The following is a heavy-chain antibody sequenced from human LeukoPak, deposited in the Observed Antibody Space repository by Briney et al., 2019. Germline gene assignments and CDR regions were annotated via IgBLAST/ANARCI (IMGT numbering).Heavy chain of an antibody. V-gene: IGHV3-23*01. CDR2: IGGTGGST. Sequence: GGSLRLSCAASGFTFSTYAMSWVRQALGKGLDWVSGIGGTGGSTYYADSVKGRFTFSRDNSKNTLYLQRNSLRAEDTAVYYCAKDGLGGTTSGYFDLWGRGTLVPVSS. D-gene: IGHD1-14*01. CDR3: AKDGLGGTTSGYFDL. CDR1: GFTFSTYA. J-gene: IGHJ2*01.